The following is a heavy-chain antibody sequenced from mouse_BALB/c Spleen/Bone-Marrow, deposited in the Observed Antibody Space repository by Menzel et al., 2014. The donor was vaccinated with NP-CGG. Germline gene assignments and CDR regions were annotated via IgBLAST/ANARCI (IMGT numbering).Heavy chain of an antibody. CDR1: GFTFSSFG. CDR2: ISSGSITI. Sequence: EVKLVESGGGLVQPGGSRKLSCAASGFTFSSFGMHWVRQAPEKGLEWVAYISSGSITIYYADTVMGRFTISRDNPKNTLFLQMTSLRSENTAMYYCARSGSSSGYFDYWGQGTTLTVSS. D-gene: IGHD1-1*01. J-gene: IGHJ2*01. V-gene: IGHV5-17*02. CDR3: ARSGSSSGYFDY.